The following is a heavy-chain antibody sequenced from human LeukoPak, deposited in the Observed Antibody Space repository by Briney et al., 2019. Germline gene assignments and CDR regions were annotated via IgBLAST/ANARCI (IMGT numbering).Heavy chain of an antibody. CDR3: AKLSDYCSGGSCYSFRGKILYFDY. Sequence: PGGTLRLSCAASGFTFSSYGMSWVRQAPGKGLEWVSTISGRRDSTSYADSVKGRFTISRDNSKNTLYLQMNSLRAEDTAVYYCAKLSDYCSGGSCYSFRGKILYFDYWGQGTLVTVSS. V-gene: IGHV3-23*01. D-gene: IGHD2-15*01. J-gene: IGHJ4*02. CDR1: GFTFSSYG. CDR2: ISGRRDST.